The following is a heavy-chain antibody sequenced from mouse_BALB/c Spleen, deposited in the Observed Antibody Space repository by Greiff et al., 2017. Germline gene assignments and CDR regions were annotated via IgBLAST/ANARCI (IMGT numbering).Heavy chain of an antibody. V-gene: IGHV5-6-4*01. CDR3: TRDARDGYDGYAMDY. D-gene: IGHD2-2*01. J-gene: IGHJ4*01. CDR2: ISSGGSYT. CDR1: GFTFSSYT. Sequence: EVKVVESGGGLVKPGGSLKLSCAASGFTFSSYTMSWVRQTPEKRLEWVATISSGGSYTYYPDSVKGRFTISRDNAKNTLYLQMSSLKSEDTAMYYCTRDARDGYDGYAMDYWGQGTSVTVSS.